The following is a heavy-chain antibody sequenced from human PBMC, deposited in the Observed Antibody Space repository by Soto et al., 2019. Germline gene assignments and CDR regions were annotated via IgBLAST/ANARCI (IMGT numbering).Heavy chain of an antibody. CDR1: GGTFSSYA. CDR3: ARAQGYCSGGSCYSNWFDP. D-gene: IGHD2-15*01. V-gene: IGHV1-69*01. J-gene: IGHJ5*02. Sequence: QVQLVQSGAEVKKPGSSVKVSCKASGGTFSSYAISWVRQAPGQGLEWMGGIIPIFGTANYAQKFQGRVTITADESASTAYMELSSLRSEDKAVYYCARAQGYCSGGSCYSNWFDPWGQGTLVTVSS. CDR2: IIPIFGTA.